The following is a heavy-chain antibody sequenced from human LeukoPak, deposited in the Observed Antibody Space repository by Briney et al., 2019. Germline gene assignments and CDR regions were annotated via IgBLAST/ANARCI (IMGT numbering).Heavy chain of an antibody. D-gene: IGHD3-16*02. CDR1: GFTVISNL. CDR2: IYSGGAT. Sequence: GGSLTLSCAASGFTVISNLMTWVRQSPGRGLEWLSSIYSGGATYYADSVKGRFTISRDHSNNSVTLQMTNLRVEDTAIYYCARGAYRISWPGIDYWGQGTLVTVSS. V-gene: IGHV3-53*01. CDR3: ARGAYRISWPGIDY. J-gene: IGHJ4*02.